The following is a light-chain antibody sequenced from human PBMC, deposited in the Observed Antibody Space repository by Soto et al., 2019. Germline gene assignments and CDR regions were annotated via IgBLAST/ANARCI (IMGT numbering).Light chain of an antibody. J-gene: IGLJ1*01. CDR1: SSDVGGYSY. CDR3: SSYAGSNTMV. Sequence: QSVLTQPRSAYGFPVQPVTLYCTATSSDVGGYSYVSWYEQHLGKAPKLMIYDVSRRPSGLADRFSGSKSGNTACLNASGLQAEDEADYYCSSYAGSNTMVFGTGTQVTVL. V-gene: IGLV2-8*01. CDR2: DVS.